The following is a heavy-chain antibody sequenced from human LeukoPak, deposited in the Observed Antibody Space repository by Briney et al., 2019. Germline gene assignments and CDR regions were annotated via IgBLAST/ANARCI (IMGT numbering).Heavy chain of an antibody. J-gene: IGHJ4*02. V-gene: IGHV3-23*01. Sequence: GGSLRLSCAASGFTFSDYAMTWVRQAPGKGLEWVATISGSGLMTYYADSVKGRFTISRDNAKNSLYLQMNSLRAEDTAVYYCARGSNYCSSISCHITEGGEGTLVTVS. CDR2: ISGSGLMT. D-gene: IGHD2-2*02. CDR1: GFTFSDYA. CDR3: ARGSNYCSSISCHITE.